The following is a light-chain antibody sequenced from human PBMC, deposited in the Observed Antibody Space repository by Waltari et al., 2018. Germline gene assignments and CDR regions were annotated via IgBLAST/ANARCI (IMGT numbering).Light chain of an antibody. CDR3: QCYDSSNQWV. CDR1: SGYIATTS. J-gene: IGLJ3*02. CDR2: EDN. V-gene: IGLV6-57*03. Sequence: NFILTQPHSVSESPGQAVTISCTRGSGYIATTSVQWIQQLPGSAPTTVIYEDNKRPSGLPDRFSGSTDISSTSASLTSSGLQTEDEADYYCQCYDSSNQWVFGGGTKLTVL.